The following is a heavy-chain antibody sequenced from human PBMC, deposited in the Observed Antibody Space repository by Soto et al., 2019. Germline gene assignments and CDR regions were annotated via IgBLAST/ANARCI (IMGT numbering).Heavy chain of an antibody. V-gene: IGHV3-30*03. Sequence: GGSLRLSCAASGFTFSRYCMRWVRQAPGKGLEWVAVISYDGSNKYYADSVKGRFTISRDNSKNTLYLQMNSLRAEDTAVYYCATSVVVTSGWFDPWGQGTLVTVSS. D-gene: IGHD2-21*02. CDR2: ISYDGSNK. CDR1: GFTFSRYC. J-gene: IGHJ5*02. CDR3: ATSVVVTSGWFDP.